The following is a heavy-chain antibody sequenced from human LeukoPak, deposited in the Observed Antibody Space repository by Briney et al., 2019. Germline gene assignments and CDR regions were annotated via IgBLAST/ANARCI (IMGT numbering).Heavy chain of an antibody. CDR1: GYSFTGYY. CDR2: INPNSGDT. Sequence: ASVKVSCKASGYSFTGYYIHWVRQAPGQGLEWMAWINPNSGDTNFAQKFQGRVTMTRDTSISTVYMELSRLRSDDTAVFFCARGYYDSSDFEYFQHWGQGTLVTVSS. V-gene: IGHV1-2*02. J-gene: IGHJ1*01. D-gene: IGHD3-22*01. CDR3: ARGYYDSSDFEYFQH.